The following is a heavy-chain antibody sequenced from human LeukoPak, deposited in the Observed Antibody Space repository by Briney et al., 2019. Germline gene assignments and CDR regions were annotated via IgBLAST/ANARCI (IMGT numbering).Heavy chain of an antibody. Sequence: PGGSLRLSCAASGFSFSSSAMSWVRQAPGKGLEWVSSISGSGDNTYYADSVKGQCTISRDNSKNTLYLQMNSLRAEDTALYYCAKGAFCSGGACYSDTFDFWGQGTMVTVSS. CDR2: ISGSGDNT. CDR1: GFSFSSSA. CDR3: AKGAFCSGGACYSDTFDF. V-gene: IGHV3-23*01. D-gene: IGHD2-15*01. J-gene: IGHJ3*01.